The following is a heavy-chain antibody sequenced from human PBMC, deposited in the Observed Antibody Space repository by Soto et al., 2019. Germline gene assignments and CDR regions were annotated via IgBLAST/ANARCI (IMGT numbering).Heavy chain of an antibody. D-gene: IGHD3-10*01. J-gene: IGHJ4*01. CDR3: AREGGDLLSHFDS. CDR2: IILVFGTT. CDR1: GGTFDSHS. V-gene: IGHV1-69*01. Sequence: QVQLVQSAAEVKKPGSSVKVSCKASGGTFDSHSISWVRQAPGQGLEWMGGIILVFGTTNYAQRFQGRVTITADESTSTAYMELSSLRSEDTAVYYCAREGGDLLSHFDSWGHGTRVIVSS.